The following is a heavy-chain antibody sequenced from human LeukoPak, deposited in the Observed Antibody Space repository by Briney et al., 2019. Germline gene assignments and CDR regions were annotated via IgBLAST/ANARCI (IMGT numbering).Heavy chain of an antibody. J-gene: IGHJ4*02. V-gene: IGHV3-30*04. CDR3: AREVGAQDY. Sequence: PGGSLRLSCAASGFTFSSYPMHWVRQAPGKGLEWVAVISYDGSNKCYADSVKGRFTISRDNSKNTLYLQMNSLRAEDTAVYYCAREVGAQDYWGRGTLVTVSS. CDR2: ISYDGSNK. D-gene: IGHD1-26*01. CDR1: GFTFSSYP.